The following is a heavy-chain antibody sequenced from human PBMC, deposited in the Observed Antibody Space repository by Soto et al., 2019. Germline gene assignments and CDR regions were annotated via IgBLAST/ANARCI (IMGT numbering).Heavy chain of an antibody. J-gene: IGHJ5*02. CDR3: AGGVLIGTYYNWFDP. D-gene: IGHD1-26*01. CDR1: GYTFSGYY. Sequence: GASVKFSCKASGYTFSGYYIHWLRQAPGQGLEWMGWINPNSGGTDYAQKFQGRVTMTRDTSINTAYMEVRRLRSDDTAVYYCAGGVLIGTYYNWFDPWGQGTLVTVSS. V-gene: IGHV1-2*02. CDR2: INPNSGGT.